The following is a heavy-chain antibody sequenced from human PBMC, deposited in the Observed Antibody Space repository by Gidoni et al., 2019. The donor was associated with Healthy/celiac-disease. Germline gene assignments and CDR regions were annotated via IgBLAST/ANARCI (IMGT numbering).Heavy chain of an antibody. Sequence: EVQLVESGGGLVQPGGSLRLSCAASGFTFSSYWMGWVRQAPGKGLEWVANIKQDGSEKYYVDSVKGRFTISRDNAKNSLYLQMNSLRAEDTAVYYCASTAAGPTPEAFDIWGQGTMVTVSS. J-gene: IGHJ3*02. V-gene: IGHV3-7*01. CDR3: ASTAAGPTPEAFDI. CDR2: IKQDGSEK. CDR1: GFTFSSYW. D-gene: IGHD6-13*01.